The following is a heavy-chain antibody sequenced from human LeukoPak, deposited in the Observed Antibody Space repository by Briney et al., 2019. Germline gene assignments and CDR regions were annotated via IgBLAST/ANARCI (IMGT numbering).Heavy chain of an antibody. CDR1: GFTFSNYG. CDR3: ARDRFVYTH. CDR2: IRYDGSNK. D-gene: IGHD2-2*02. V-gene: IGHV3-30*02. Sequence: GGSLRLSCAASGFTFSNYGMHWVRQAPGKGLEWVAFIRYDGSNKYYADSVKGRFTISRDNAKNSPYLQMNCLRTEDTAVYYCARDRFVYTHWGQGTLVTVSS. J-gene: IGHJ4*02.